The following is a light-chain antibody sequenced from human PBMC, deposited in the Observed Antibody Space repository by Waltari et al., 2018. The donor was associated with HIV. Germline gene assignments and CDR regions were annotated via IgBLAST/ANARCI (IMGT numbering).Light chain of an antibody. Sequence: SVMTQPPSASATPGQTVTISSSGSSSNIGTNTVNWCQQLPGTAPKLLIYHNHQRPSGVPDRFSGSKSGTSASLAISGLQSEDEAAYYCAAWDVSLSGLWVFGGGTKLTVL. CDR3: AAWDVSLSGLWV. J-gene: IGLJ3*02. CDR2: HNH. CDR1: SSNIGTNT. V-gene: IGLV1-44*01.